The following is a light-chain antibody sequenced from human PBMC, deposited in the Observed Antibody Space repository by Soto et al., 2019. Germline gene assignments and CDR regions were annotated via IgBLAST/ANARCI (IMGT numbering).Light chain of an antibody. Sequence: QSALTQPASVSGSPGQSITISCTGTSSDVGGYNYVSWYQQHPGKAPKVMIYEVSNRPSGVSNRFSGSKSGNTASLTISGLQAEDEADYYCSSYTSSNTWVFGGGNKLTVL. CDR2: EVS. CDR3: SSYTSSNTWV. CDR1: SSDVGGYNY. J-gene: IGLJ3*02. V-gene: IGLV2-14*01.